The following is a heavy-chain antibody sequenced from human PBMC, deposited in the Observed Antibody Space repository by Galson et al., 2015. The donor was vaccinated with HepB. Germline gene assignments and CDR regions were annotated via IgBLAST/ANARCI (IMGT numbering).Heavy chain of an antibody. J-gene: IGHJ3*02. V-gene: IGHV1-2*04. CDR2: INPNSGGT. CDR1: GYTFTGYY. CDR3: ARAHPAEYCSGGSCEAFDI. D-gene: IGHD2-15*01. Sequence: SVKVSCKASGYTFTGYYMHWVRQAPGQGLEWMGWINPNSGGTNYAQKFQGWVTMTRDTSISTAYMELSRLRSDDTAVYYCARAHPAEYCSGGSCEAFDIWGQGTMVTVSS.